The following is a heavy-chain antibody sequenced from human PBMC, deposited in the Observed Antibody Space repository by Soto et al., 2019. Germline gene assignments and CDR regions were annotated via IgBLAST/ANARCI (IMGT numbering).Heavy chain of an antibody. CDR2: IGTAGDT. J-gene: IGHJ6*02. V-gene: IGHV3-13*01. CDR1: GFTFSSYD. D-gene: IGHD4-17*01. CDR3: AGSRDYGDYGPDPDYGMDV. Sequence: GGSLRLSCAASGFTFSSYDMHWVRQATGKGLEWVSAIGTAGDTYYPGSVKGRFTISRENAKNSLYLQMNSLRAEDTAVYYCAGSRDYGDYGPDPDYGMDVWGQGTTVTVSS.